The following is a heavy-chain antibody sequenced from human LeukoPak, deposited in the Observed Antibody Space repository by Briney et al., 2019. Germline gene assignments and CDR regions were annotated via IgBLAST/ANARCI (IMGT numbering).Heavy chain of an antibody. CDR1: GGSISSSSYY. J-gene: IGHJ3*02. D-gene: IGHD6-13*01. CDR3: ARPQGSWYHEDAFDI. CDR2: IYYSGST. Sequence: SETLSLTCTVSGGSISSSSYYWGWIRQPPGKGLEWMGSIYYSGSTYYNPSLKSRVTISVDTSKNQFPLKLSSVTAADTAVYYCARPQGSWYHEDAFDIWGQGTMVTVSS. V-gene: IGHV4-39*01.